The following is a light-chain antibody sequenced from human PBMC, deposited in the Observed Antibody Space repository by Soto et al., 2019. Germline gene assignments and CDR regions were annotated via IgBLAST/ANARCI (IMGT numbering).Light chain of an antibody. CDR2: AAS. CDR3: QQYGSSPLLT. J-gene: IGKJ4*01. CDR1: QSVSSNY. V-gene: IGKV3-20*01. Sequence: IVLTQSPGTLSLSPGERAILSCRASQSVSSNYLAWYQQKAGQAPRLLIYAASSRATGIPDRFSGGGSGTDFTLTISRLEPEDFAVYYCQQYGSSPLLTFGGGTEVEIK.